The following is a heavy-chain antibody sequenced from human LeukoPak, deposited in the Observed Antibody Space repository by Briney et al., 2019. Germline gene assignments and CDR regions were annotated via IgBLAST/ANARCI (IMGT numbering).Heavy chain of an antibody. Sequence: GGSLRLSCAASGFSFSSYGMHWVGPAPGKGLEWVAVISDDGSNTYYADSVKGRFTISRDTSKNTLYLQMNSLRAEDTAVYYCAKDHGYSSSWYAVDYWLQATMVGVCS. D-gene: IGHD6-13*01. CDR2: ISDDGSNT. V-gene: IGHV3-30*18. CDR1: GFSFSSYG. CDR3: AKDHGYSSSWYAVDY. J-gene: IGHJ4*02.